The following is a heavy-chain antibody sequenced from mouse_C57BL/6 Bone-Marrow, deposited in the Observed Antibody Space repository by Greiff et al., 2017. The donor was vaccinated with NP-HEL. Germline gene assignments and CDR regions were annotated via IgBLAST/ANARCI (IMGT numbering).Heavy chain of an antibody. CDR2: ISSGSSTI. Sequence: DVMLVESGGGLVKPGGSLKLSCAASGFTFSDYGMHWVRQAPEKGLEWVAYISSGSSTIYYADTVKGRLTISRDNAKNTLFLQMTSLRSEDTAMYYCAKKYFDVWGTGTTVTVSS. V-gene: IGHV5-17*01. CDR1: GFTFSDYG. CDR3: AKKYFDV. J-gene: IGHJ1*03.